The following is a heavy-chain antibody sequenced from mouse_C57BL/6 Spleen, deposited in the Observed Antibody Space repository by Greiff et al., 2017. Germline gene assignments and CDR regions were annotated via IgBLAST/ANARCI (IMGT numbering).Heavy chain of an antibody. Sequence: DVKLQESGPGLVKPSQSLSLTCSVTGYSITSGYYWNWIRQFPGNKLEWMGYISYDGSNNYNPSLKNRISITRDTSKNQFFLKLNSVTTEDTATYYCARDLRNFDYWGQGTTLTVSS. CDR1: GYSITSGYY. J-gene: IGHJ2*01. D-gene: IGHD1-1*01. CDR3: ARDLRNFDY. CDR2: ISYDGSN. V-gene: IGHV3-6*01.